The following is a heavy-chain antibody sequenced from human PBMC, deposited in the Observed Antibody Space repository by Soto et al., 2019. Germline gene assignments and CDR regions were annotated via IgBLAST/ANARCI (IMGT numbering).Heavy chain of an antibody. V-gene: IGHV2-5*02. Sequence: QITLKASGPTLVKLTQTLTLTCTFSGFSLSTSGVGVGWIRQPPGQALEWLALIYWDDDKRSSPSLKSRLTITKDTSKNQVVLTMTNMDPVDTATYYCAHSFGRVHLFDYWGQGTLVTVSS. D-gene: IGHD1-1*01. J-gene: IGHJ4*02. CDR2: IYWDDDK. CDR1: GFSLSTSGVG. CDR3: AHSFGRVHLFDY.